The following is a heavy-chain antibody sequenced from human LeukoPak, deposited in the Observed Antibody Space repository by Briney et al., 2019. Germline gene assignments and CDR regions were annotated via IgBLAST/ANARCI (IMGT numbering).Heavy chain of an antibody. J-gene: IGHJ6*03. V-gene: IGHV3-11*01. CDR2: ISSSGSTI. CDR1: GFTISDYY. D-gene: IGHD3-10*01. Sequence: PGGSLRLSCAASGFTISDYYMSWIRQAPGKGLEWVSYISSSGSTIYYADSVKGRFTISRDNAKNSLYLQMNSLRAEDTAVYYCARCGTVRGVIYYYYYYMDVWGKGTTVTISS. CDR3: ARCGTVRGVIYYYYYYMDV.